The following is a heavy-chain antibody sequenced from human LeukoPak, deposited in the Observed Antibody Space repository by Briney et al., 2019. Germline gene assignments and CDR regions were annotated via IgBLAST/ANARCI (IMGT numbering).Heavy chain of an antibody. D-gene: IGHD1-7*01. J-gene: IGHJ5*02. Sequence: SQTLSLTCAVSGGSISSGGYSWSWIRQPPGKGLEWIGYIYHSGSTYYNPSLKSRVTISVDRSKNQFSLKLSSVTAADTAVYYCARDQYNWNYAHRWFDPWGQGTLVTVSS. CDR2: IYHSGST. V-gene: IGHV4-30-2*01. CDR3: ARDQYNWNYAHRWFDP. CDR1: GGSISSGGYS.